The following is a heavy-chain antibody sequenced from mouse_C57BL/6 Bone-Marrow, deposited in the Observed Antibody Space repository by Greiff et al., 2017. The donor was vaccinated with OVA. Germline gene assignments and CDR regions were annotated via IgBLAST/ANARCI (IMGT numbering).Heavy chain of an antibody. CDR2: IYPRSGNT. J-gene: IGHJ4*01. D-gene: IGHD2-2*01. CDR3: AREGLHYAMDY. V-gene: IGHV1-81*01. Sequence: QVHVKQSGAELARPGASVKLSCKASGYTFTSYGISWVKQRTGQGLEWIGEIYPRSGNTYYNEKFKGKATLTADKSSSTAYMELRSLTSEDSAVYFCAREGLHYAMDYWGQGTSFTVSS. CDR1: GYTFTSYG.